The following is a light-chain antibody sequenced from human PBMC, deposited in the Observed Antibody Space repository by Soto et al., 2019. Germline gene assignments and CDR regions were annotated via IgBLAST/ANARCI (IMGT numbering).Light chain of an antibody. CDR3: QQYSTYLIT. J-gene: IGKJ5*01. V-gene: IGKV1-5*01. Sequence: DIQMPQSPSTLSASVGDRVTITCRASQSISTWLAWYQQKPGKAPKLLIYGASSLQDGVPSRFSGSGSGTEFTLTISRLQPDDFATYYCQQYSTYLITFGQGTRLEIK. CDR2: GAS. CDR1: QSISTW.